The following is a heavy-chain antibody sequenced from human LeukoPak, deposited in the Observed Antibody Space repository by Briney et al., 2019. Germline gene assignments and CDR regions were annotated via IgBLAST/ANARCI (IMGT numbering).Heavy chain of an antibody. CDR1: GGSISSSSYY. CDR2: IYYSGST. CDR3: ARGRYSGSYYGY. Sequence: SETLSLTCTVSGGSISSSSYYWGWIRQPPGKGLEWVGSIYYSGSTYYNPSLKSRVTISVDTSKNQFSLKLSSVTAADTAVYYCARGRYSGSYYGYWGQGALVTVSS. V-gene: IGHV4-39*01. J-gene: IGHJ4*02. D-gene: IGHD1-26*01.